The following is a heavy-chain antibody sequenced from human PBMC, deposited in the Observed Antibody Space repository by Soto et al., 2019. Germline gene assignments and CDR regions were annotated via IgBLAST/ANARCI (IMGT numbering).Heavy chain of an antibody. V-gene: IGHV3-7*03. J-gene: IGHJ3*02. Sequence: GGSLRLSCAASGFTFSSYWMSWVRQAPGKGLEWVANIKQDGSEKYYVDSVKGRFTISRDNAKNSLYLQMNSLGAEDTAVYYCAREAYSSSSDAFDIWGQGTMVTVSS. CDR2: IKQDGSEK. CDR1: GFTFSSYW. D-gene: IGHD6-6*01. CDR3: AREAYSSSSDAFDI.